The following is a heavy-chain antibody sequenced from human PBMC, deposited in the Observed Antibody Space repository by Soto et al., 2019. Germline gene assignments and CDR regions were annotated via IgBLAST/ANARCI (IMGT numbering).Heavy chain of an antibody. V-gene: IGHV3-49*04. CDR3: TRASRSVAATTFYGMDV. D-gene: IGHD2-15*01. CDR2: ISTSSGY. J-gene: IGHJ6*02. Sequence: PGGSLRLSCADSGFTFSNYGFNWVRRAPGRGLEWVSSISTSSGYVYAASVKGRFTISRDDSKSIAYLQMNSLKTEDTAVYYCTRASRSVAATTFYGMDVWGQGTTVTVSS. CDR1: GFTFSNYG.